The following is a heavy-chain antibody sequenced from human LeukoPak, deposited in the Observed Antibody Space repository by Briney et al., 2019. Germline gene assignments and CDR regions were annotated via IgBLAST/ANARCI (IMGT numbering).Heavy chain of an antibody. D-gene: IGHD3-16*01. CDR3: ARDWGY. Sequence: PGGSLRLSCAASGFTFSNYAMNWVRQAPGKGLEWVSGISGSGDSTFYADSVKGRFTISRDNSKNTLYLQMDSLRVEDTAVYYCARDWGYWGQGTLVTASS. J-gene: IGHJ4*02. CDR1: GFTFSNYA. V-gene: IGHV3-23*01. CDR2: ISGSGDST.